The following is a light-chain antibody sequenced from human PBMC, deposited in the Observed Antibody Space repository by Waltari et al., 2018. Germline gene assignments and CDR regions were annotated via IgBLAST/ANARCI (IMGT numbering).Light chain of an antibody. CDR2: GAS. CDR1: QSVSSN. Sequence: ERVMTQSPATLSVSPGERATLSCRASQSVSSNLAWYQQKPGQAPRLLIYGASTRATGIPARFSGSGSGTEFTLTISSMQSEDFAVYYCQQYNNWPLTFGLGTKVEIK. CDR3: QQYNNWPLT. J-gene: IGKJ1*01. V-gene: IGKV3-15*01.